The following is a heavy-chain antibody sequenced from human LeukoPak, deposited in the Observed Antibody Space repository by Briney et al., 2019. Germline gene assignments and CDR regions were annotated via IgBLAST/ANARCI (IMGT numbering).Heavy chain of an antibody. D-gene: IGHD6-13*01. V-gene: IGHV1-2*02. Sequence: GASVKVSCKTSGYTFTDYYMHWVRQAPGQGLEWMGWINPNSGGTNYAQKFQGRVTMTRDTSISTAYMELSRLRSDDTAVYYCARGPMYSSSRLIDYWGQGTLVTVSS. CDR3: ARGPMYSSSRLIDY. CDR1: GYTFTDYY. J-gene: IGHJ4*02. CDR2: INPNSGGT.